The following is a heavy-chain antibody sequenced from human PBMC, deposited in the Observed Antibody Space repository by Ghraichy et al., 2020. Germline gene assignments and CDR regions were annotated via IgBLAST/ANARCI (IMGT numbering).Heavy chain of an antibody. D-gene: IGHD2-8*01. Sequence: ETLSLTCTVSGGSISSYYWSWIRQPAGKGLEWIGRIYTSGSTNYNPSLKSRVTMSVDTSKNQFSLKLSSVTAADTAVYYCARAFQDAIGGVYYYYMDVWGKGTTVTVSS. CDR1: GGSISSYY. J-gene: IGHJ6*03. CDR2: IYTSGST. CDR3: ARAFQDAIGGVYYYYMDV. V-gene: IGHV4-4*07.